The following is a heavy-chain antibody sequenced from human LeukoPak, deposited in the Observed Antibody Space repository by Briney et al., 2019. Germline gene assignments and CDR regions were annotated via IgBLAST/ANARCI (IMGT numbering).Heavy chain of an antibody. J-gene: IGHJ3*02. CDR1: GFTFNDHY. Sequence: GSLRLSCVASGFTFNDHYMDWVRQPPGKGLEWIGEIYLSGRTTYSPSLKSRVTISADKSKNQFSLKLTSATAADTAAYYCASGYFNSSGFYAAFDIWGQGTLVTVSS. CDR3: ASGYFNSSGFYAAFDI. D-gene: IGHD3-22*01. CDR2: IYLSGRT. V-gene: IGHV4-34*01.